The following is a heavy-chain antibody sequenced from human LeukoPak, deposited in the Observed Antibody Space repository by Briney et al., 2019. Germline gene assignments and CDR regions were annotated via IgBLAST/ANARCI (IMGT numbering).Heavy chain of an antibody. V-gene: IGHV3-15*01. CDR2: IKSKTDGGTT. J-gene: IGHJ4*02. CDR1: GFTVSSNY. D-gene: IGHD3-22*01. CDR3: TRYYYDSSGYYRPPYFDY. Sequence: PGGSLRLSCAASGFTVSSNYMSWVRQAPGKGLEWVGRIKSKTDGGTTDYAAPVKGRFTISRDDSKNTLYLQMNSLKTEDTAVYYCTRYYYDSSGYYRPPYFDYWGQGTLVTVSS.